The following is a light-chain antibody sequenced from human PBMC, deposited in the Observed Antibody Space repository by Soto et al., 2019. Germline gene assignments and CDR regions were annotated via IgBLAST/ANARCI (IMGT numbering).Light chain of an antibody. Sequence: QLVLTQPPSVSGAPGQRVTISCSGSSSNIGAGYDVHWYQQLPGTAPKLLIYANTNRPSGVPDRFSASKSGTSASLAITGLQAEDEADYYCQSYDSGLSGFVIFGGGTKLTVL. CDR1: SSNIGAGYD. J-gene: IGLJ2*01. CDR2: ANT. CDR3: QSYDSGLSGFVI. V-gene: IGLV1-40*01.